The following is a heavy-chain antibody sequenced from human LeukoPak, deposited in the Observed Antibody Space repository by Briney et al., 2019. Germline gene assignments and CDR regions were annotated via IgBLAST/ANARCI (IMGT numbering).Heavy chain of an antibody. CDR2: INPNSGGT. V-gene: IGHV1-2*02. CDR1: GYTFTGYY. D-gene: IGHD3-3*01. CDR3: ARLRFENDFWSGTYYYYYMDV. J-gene: IGHJ6*03. Sequence: ASVKVSCKASGYTFTGYYMHWVRQAPGQGLEWMGWINPNSGGTNYAQKFQGRVTMTRDTSISTAYMELSSLRSEDTAVYYCARLRFENDFWSGTYYYYYMDVWGKGTTVTVSS.